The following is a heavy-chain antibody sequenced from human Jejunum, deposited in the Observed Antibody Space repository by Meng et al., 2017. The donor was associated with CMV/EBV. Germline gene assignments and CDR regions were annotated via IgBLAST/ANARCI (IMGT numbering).Heavy chain of an antibody. Sequence: YTFNTYGISWGRQAPGQGLEWMGWISGYEGNTNYAQKFQGRVTMTTDTSTSTAYMELRSLRSDDTAVYYCARVPLIESVMQAFHYWGQGTRVTVSS. J-gene: IGHJ4*02. D-gene: IGHD3-16*01. CDR2: ISGYEGNT. CDR1: YTFNTYG. V-gene: IGHV1-18*01. CDR3: ARVPLIESVMQAFHY.